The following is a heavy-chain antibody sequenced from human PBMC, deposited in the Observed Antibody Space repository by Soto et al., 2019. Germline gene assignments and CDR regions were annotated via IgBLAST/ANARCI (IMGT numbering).Heavy chain of an antibody. CDR1: GGFVNSDTHS. CDR3: ARFVRSCSATTCSTRADV. Sequence: SEILSLTCTVSGGFVNSDTHSWSWIRQTPGKRLEWIGFIYSGGSTKNPSLRSRVTMSVDTSKNQFSLKLRSVIVADTAVYHCARFVRSCSATTCSTRADVWGQGITVTVSS. V-gene: IGHV4-61*01. D-gene: IGHD2-2*01. CDR2: IYSGGST. J-gene: IGHJ6*02.